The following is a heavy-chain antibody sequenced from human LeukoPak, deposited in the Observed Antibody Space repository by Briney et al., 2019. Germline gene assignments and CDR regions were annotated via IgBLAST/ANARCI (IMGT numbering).Heavy chain of an antibody. J-gene: IGHJ4*02. CDR3: ARDTVGITGTTGYFDY. CDR1: GGTFSSYA. D-gene: IGHD1-7*01. V-gene: IGHV1-69*05. CDR2: IIPIFGTA. Sequence: ASVKVSCKASGGTFSSYAISWVRQAPGQGLERMGGIIPIFGTANYAQKFQGRVTITTDESTSTAYMELSSLRSEDTAVYYCARDTVGITGTTGYFDYWGQGTLVTVSS.